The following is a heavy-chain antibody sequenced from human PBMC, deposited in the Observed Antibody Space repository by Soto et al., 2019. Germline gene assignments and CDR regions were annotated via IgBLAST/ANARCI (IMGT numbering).Heavy chain of an antibody. CDR1: GFTFTNHN. D-gene: IGHD2-21*01. CDR3: ARDPPLAVLVVVATDDF. V-gene: IGHV3-21*02. J-gene: IGHJ4*02. CDR2: ISSSSSFR. Sequence: EVQLVEYGGGLVKPGGSLRLSCAASGFTFTNHNMNWVRQAPGKGLEWVSSISSSSSFRNYADSVKGRFSIYRDNDKNLVYLQMDSLRAEDTAVDYCARDPPLAVLVVVATDDFWGQGTLVTVSS.